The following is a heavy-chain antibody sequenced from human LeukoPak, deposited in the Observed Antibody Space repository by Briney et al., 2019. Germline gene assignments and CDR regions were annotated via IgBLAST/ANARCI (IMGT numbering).Heavy chain of an antibody. CDR1: GYTFTGYY. D-gene: IGHD5-18*01. CDR3: ARDVDTAMVRGWWFDP. CDR2: INPNSGGT. Sequence: ASVKVSCKASGYTFTGYYMHWVRQAPGQGLEWMGWINPNSGGTNSAQKFQGRVTMTRDTSISTAYMELSRLRSDDTAVYYCARDVDTAMVRGWWFDPWGQGTLVTVSS. J-gene: IGHJ5*02. V-gene: IGHV1-2*02.